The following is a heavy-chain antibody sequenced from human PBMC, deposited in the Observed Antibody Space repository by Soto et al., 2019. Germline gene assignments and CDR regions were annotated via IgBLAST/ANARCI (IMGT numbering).Heavy chain of an antibody. D-gene: IGHD1-26*01. CDR3: ARKYGGSYADS. J-gene: IGHJ4*02. CDR1: GGSISSYY. Sequence: SETLSLTCTVSGGSISSYYWSWIRQPPGKGLEWIGYIYYSGSTNYNPSLKSRVTISVDTSKNQFSLKLSSVTAADTAVYYCARKYGGSYADSWGQGTLVTVP. V-gene: IGHV4-59*08. CDR2: IYYSGST.